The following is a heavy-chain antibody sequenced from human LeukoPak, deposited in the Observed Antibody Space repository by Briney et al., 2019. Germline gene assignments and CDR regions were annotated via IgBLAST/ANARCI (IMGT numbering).Heavy chain of an antibody. Sequence: PSETLSLTCAVYGGSFSGYYWSWIRQPPGKGLEWIGEIYHSGSTNYNPSLKSRVTISVDKSKNQFSLKLSSVTAADTAVYYCARVDCSSTSCYGGHLFDYWGQGTLVTVSS. CDR2: IYHSGST. CDR1: GGSFSGYY. J-gene: IGHJ4*02. CDR3: ARVDCSSTSCYGGHLFDY. D-gene: IGHD2-2*01. V-gene: IGHV4-34*01.